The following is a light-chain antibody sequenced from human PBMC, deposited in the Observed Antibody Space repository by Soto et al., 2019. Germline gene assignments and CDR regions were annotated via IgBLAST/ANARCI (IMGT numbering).Light chain of an antibody. V-gene: IGKV3-20*01. CDR3: QQYGSSAWT. CDR1: QTIRSNY. Sequence: ETVLTQSPGTLSLYPGERATLSCRASQTIRSNYLAWYRQTPGQAPRLLIYGASNRATGIADRFSGSGSGTDFTLIISRLEPEDFALYYCQQYGSSAWTFGQGTKVEIK. CDR2: GAS. J-gene: IGKJ1*01.